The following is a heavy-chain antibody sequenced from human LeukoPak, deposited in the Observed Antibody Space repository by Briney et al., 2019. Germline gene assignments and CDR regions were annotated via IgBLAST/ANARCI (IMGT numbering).Heavy chain of an antibody. D-gene: IGHD3-22*01. V-gene: IGHV1-8*03. CDR3: ATHTRDYYDSSLGY. CDR2: MNPNSGNT. Sequence: ASVKVSCKASGYTFTSYDINWVRQATGQGPEWMGWMNPNSGNTGYAQKFQGRVTITRNTSISTAYMELSSLRSEDTAVYYCATHTRDYYDSSLGYWGQGTQVTVSS. J-gene: IGHJ4*02. CDR1: GYTFTSYD.